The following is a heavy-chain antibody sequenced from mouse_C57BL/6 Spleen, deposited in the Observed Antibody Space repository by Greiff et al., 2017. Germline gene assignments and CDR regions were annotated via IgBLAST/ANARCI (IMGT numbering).Heavy chain of an antibody. D-gene: IGHD2-4*01. V-gene: IGHV5-16*01. CDR2: INYDGSST. CDR1: GFTFSDYY. J-gene: IGHJ4*01. Sequence: EVQLVESEGGLVQPGSSMKLSCTASGFTFSDYYMAWVRQVPEKGLEWVANINYDGSSTYYLASLKSRFIISRDNAKNTLYLQMSSLKSEDAATYYCARGGGDYDDAMDYWGQGTSVTVSS. CDR3: ARGGGDYDDAMDY.